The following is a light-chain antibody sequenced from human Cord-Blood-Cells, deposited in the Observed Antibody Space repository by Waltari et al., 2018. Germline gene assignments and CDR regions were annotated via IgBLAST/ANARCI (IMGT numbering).Light chain of an antibody. J-gene: IGLJ1*01. CDR1: SSDVGGYNY. V-gene: IGLV2-8*01. Sequence: QSALTQPPSASGSPGQSVTISCTGTSSDVGGYNYVSWYQQHPGKAPKLMIYEVSKRPSGFPDRFSGSKSGNTASLTVSGLQAEDEADYYCSSYAGSNNRYVFGTGTKVTVL. CDR3: SSYAGSNNRYV. CDR2: EVS.